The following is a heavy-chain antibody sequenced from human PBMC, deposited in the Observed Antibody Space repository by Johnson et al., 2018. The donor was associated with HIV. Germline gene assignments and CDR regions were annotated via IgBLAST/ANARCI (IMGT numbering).Heavy chain of an antibody. Sequence: VQLVESGGGVVQPGRSLRLSCTASGFTFSSYGMHWVRQAPGKGLEWVAVIWFDGSNKYYADSVKGRFTISRDNSKNTLYLQMNSLRAEDTAVYCCARDFPYCSGGSCLPAAFDIWGQGTMVTVSS. J-gene: IGHJ3*02. CDR1: GFTFSSYG. CDR3: ARDFPYCSGGSCLPAAFDI. CDR2: IWFDGSNK. D-gene: IGHD2-15*01. V-gene: IGHV3-33*01.